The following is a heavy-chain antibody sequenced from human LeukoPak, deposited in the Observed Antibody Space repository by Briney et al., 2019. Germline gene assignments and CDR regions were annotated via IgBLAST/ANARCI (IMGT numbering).Heavy chain of an antibody. D-gene: IGHD3-3*01. CDR3: ARVRYDFWSGYDLFDY. CDR2: ISAYNGNT. J-gene: IGHJ4*02. V-gene: IGHV1-18*01. CDR1: GYTFTSYG. Sequence: ASVKVSCKASGYTFTSYGISWVRQAPGQGLEWMGWISAYNGNTNYAQKLQGRVTMTTDTSTSTAYMELRSLRSGDTAVYYCARVRYDFWSGYDLFDYWGQGTLVTVSS.